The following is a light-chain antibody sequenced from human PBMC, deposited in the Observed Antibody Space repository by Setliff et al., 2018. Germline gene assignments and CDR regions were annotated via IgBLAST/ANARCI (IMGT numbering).Light chain of an antibody. CDR2: DVS. CDR1: SSDVGGYNS. Sequence: SALAQPASVSGSPGQSITISCTGTSSDVGGYNSVSWYQQHPGKAPKLMIYDVSNRPSGASNRFSGSKSGNTASLTISGLQAEDEADYYCSSYTSSSIFYVFGTGTKGTVL. V-gene: IGLV2-14*03. CDR3: SSYTSSSIFYV. J-gene: IGLJ1*01.